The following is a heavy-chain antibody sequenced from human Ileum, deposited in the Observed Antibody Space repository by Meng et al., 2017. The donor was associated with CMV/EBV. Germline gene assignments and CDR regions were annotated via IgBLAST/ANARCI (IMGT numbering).Heavy chain of an antibody. CDR3: TRDYDFWSGPKGFGMDV. D-gene: IGHD3-3*01. CDR2: IRSKANSYAT. V-gene: IGHV3-73*01. CDR1: GFTFSGSA. J-gene: IGHJ6*02. Sequence: GGSRRLSCAASGFTFSGSAMHWVRQASGKGLEWVGRIRSKANSYATAYAASVKGRFTISRDDSKNTAYLQMNSLKTEDTAVYYCTRDYDFWSGPKGFGMDVWGQGTTVTVSS.